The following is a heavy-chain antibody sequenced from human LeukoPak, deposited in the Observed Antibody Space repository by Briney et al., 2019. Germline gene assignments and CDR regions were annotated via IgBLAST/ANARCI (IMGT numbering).Heavy chain of an antibody. CDR2: IKQDGNEK. V-gene: IGHV3-7*01. CDR1: GFTFSRYW. Sequence: GGSLRLSCAVSGFTFSRYWLTWVRQAPRKGLEWVATIKQDGNEKYYVDSVKGRFTISRDNAKNSLYLQMNSLRAEDTAVYYCARVSPYANIVATIGGDLDYWGQGTLVTVSS. J-gene: IGHJ4*02. CDR3: ARVSPYANIVATIGGDLDY. D-gene: IGHD5-12*01.